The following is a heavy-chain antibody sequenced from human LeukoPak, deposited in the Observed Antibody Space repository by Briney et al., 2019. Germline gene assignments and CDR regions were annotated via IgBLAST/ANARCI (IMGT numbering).Heavy chain of an antibody. CDR2: INSDGINT. CDR1: GFTFSNYW. Sequence: PGGSLRLSCAASGFTFSNYWMHWVRQAPGKGLVWVSRINSDGINTSYADSVKGRFTISRDNAKNTLYLQMSSLRAEDTAVYYCAREFRKSVGWYFDLWGRGTLVTVSS. V-gene: IGHV3-74*01. J-gene: IGHJ2*01. CDR3: AREFRKSVGWYFDL.